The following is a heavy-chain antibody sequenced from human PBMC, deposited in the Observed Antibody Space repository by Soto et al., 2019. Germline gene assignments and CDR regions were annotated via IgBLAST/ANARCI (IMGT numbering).Heavy chain of an antibody. J-gene: IGHJ6*02. CDR1: GGTFSSYA. D-gene: IGHD4-17*01. CDR2: IIPIFGTA. V-gene: IGHV1-69*06. CDR3: ARSPDYGDYTFNYGMDV. Sequence: QVQLVQSGAEVKKPGSSVKVSCKASGGTFSSYAISWVRQAPGQGLEWMGGIIPIFGTANYAQKFQGRVTITADKSTSTAYMELSSLRSEDTAVYYCARSPDYGDYTFNYGMDVWGQGTTVTVSS.